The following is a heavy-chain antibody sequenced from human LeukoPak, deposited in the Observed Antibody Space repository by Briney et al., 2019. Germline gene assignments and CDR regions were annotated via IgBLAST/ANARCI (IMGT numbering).Heavy chain of an antibody. CDR2: ISSDGTSK. V-gene: IGHV3-30*18. J-gene: IGHJ4*02. CDR3: AKDGLNYFDY. CDR1: KFTFSSYA. Sequence: GGSLRLSCAASKFTFSSYAMHWVRQTPGKGLEWVALISSDGTSKYYADSVKGRFTISRDNSKNTLYLQMNRLSAEDTAVYYCAKDGLNYFDYWGQGTLVTVS.